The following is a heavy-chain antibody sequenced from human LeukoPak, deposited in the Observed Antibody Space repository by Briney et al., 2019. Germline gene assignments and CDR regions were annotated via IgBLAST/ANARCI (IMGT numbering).Heavy chain of an antibody. Sequence: PGGSLRLSCAASGITFGTHAMSWVRQAPGKGLEWVSAINGGGDTSFYADSVKGRFTISRDNSKNTLYLQMSSLRAKDTAIYYCAKVRDSSGWGTLFAYWGQGALVTVSS. D-gene: IGHD6-19*01. J-gene: IGHJ4*02. CDR1: GITFGTHA. CDR3: AKVRDSSGWGTLFAY. V-gene: IGHV3-23*01. CDR2: INGGGDTS.